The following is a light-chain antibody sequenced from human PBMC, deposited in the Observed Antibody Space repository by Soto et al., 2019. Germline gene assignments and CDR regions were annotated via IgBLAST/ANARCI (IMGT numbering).Light chain of an antibody. J-gene: IGKJ1*01. CDR1: QSISSY. CDR3: QQSYSAPRT. V-gene: IGKV1-39*01. Sequence: DTPSTQSRSPPVSFGGGRGTSTGRASQSISSYLNWYQQKPGKAPKLLIYAASSLQSGVPSRFSGSGSGTDFTLTINSLQPEDFATYYCQQSYSAPRTFGQGTKVDIK. CDR2: AAS.